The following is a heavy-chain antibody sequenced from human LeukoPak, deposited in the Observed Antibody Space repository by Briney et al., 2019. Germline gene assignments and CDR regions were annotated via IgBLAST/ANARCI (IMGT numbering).Heavy chain of an antibody. CDR3: TRVSRGRNSGWFPDF. CDR2: IYYSGST. CDR1: GGSISSSSYY. J-gene: IGHJ4*02. D-gene: IGHD6-19*01. V-gene: IGHV4-39*01. Sequence: SETLSLTCTVSGGSISSSSYYWGWIRQPPGKGLEWIGSIYYSGSTYYNPSLKSRVTISVDTSKNQFSLKLSSVTAADMAVYYCTRVSRGRNSGWFPDFWGQGALVTVSS.